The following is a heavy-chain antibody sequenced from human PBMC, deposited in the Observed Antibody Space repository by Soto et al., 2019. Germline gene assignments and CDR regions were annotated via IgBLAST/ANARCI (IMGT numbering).Heavy chain of an antibody. CDR2: IYYSGST. D-gene: IGHD4-17*01. CDR1: GGSISSSSYY. CDR3: ARSVTAVVTLDY. V-gene: IGHV4-39*01. J-gene: IGHJ4*02. Sequence: QLQLQESGPGLVKPSETLSLTCTVSGGSISSSSYYWGWIRQPPGKGLEWIGSIYYSGSTYYNPSLKRRVTISVDTSKSQFSLKLSSVTAADTAVYYCARSVTAVVTLDYWGQGTLVTVSS.